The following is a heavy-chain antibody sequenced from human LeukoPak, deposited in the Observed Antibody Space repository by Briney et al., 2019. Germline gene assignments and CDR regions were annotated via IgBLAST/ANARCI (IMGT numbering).Heavy chain of an antibody. V-gene: IGHV3-48*01. Sequence: GGSLRLSCAASGFTFSSYSMNWVRQAPGKGLEWVSYISSSSSTIYYADSVKGRFTISRDNAKNSLYLQMNSLRAEDTAVYYCARAASAIMFYYYYMDVWGKGTTATVSS. CDR2: ISSSSSTI. CDR1: GFTFSSYS. D-gene: IGHD2-8*01. J-gene: IGHJ6*03. CDR3: ARAASAIMFYYYYMDV.